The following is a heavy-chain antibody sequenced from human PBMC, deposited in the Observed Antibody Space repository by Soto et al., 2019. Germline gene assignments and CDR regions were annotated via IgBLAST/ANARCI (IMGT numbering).Heavy chain of an antibody. CDR2: IIPILGIA. CDR3: ARVLPIAVAGKIYYYYYGMDV. D-gene: IGHD6-19*01. J-gene: IGHJ6*02. CDR1: GGTFSSYT. V-gene: IGHV1-69*02. Sequence: QVQLVQSGAEVKKPGSSVKVSCKASGGTFSSYTISWVRQAPGQGLEWMGRIIPILGIANYAQKFQGRVTITADKSTSTAYMELSSLRSEDTAVYYCARVLPIAVAGKIYYYYYGMDVWGQGTTVTVSS.